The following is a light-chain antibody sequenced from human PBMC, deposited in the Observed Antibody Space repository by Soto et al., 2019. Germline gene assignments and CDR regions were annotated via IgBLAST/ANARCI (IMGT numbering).Light chain of an antibody. Sequence: EIVLTQSPGTLSLSPGERATLSCRASQSVSSNYLAWYQQKPGQSPRLLIYGASRRATGIPDRFSGSGSGTDFTLTISRLEPEDFAVYYCQQYDASLWTFGQGTKVDI. CDR1: QSVSSNY. CDR3: QQYDASLWT. CDR2: GAS. V-gene: IGKV3-20*01. J-gene: IGKJ1*01.